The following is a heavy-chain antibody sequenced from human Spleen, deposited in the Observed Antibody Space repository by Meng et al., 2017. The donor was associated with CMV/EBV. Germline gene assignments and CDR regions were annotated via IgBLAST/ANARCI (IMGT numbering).Heavy chain of an antibody. CDR3: ASNPISWDLLGVHDF. D-gene: IGHD1-26*01. J-gene: IGHJ4*02. CDR1: GFTFSDYT. V-gene: IGHV3-21*01. CDR2: ISSGGHYI. Sequence: GESLKISCAASGFTFSDYTMNWLRQAPGKGLEWVSSISSGGHYIYYADSMKGRFTISRDNAKKSLYLQMNSLRAEDTAVYYCASNPISWDLLGVHDFWGQGTLVTVSS.